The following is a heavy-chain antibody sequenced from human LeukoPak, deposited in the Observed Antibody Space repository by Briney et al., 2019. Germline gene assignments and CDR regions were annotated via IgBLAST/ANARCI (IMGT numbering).Heavy chain of an antibody. CDR3: AKDPNGDYVGAFDF. CDR2: IGGRGGNI. D-gene: IGHD4-17*01. V-gene: IGHV3-23*01. CDR1: GFTFDDYA. Sequence: PGRSLRLSCAASGFTFDDYAMHWVRQAPGKGLEWVSAIGGRGGNIHYAESVKGRFTISRDNSKNTLFLQMNSLRADDTAVYYCAKDPNGDYVGAFDFWGQGTMVSVSS. J-gene: IGHJ3*01.